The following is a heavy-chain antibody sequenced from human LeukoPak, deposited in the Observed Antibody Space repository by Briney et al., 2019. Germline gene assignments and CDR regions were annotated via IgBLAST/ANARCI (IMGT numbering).Heavy chain of an antibody. J-gene: IGHJ5*02. CDR3: ARVAYNDWSDP. Sequence: GRSLRLSCAASGFTVSSNYMSWVRQAPGKGLEWVSVIYRGGSPYYADSVKGRFTLSRDNSKNTLYLQMNSLRAEDTAVYYCARVAYNDWSDPWGQGTLVTVSS. V-gene: IGHV3-53*01. D-gene: IGHD1-14*01. CDR1: GFTVSSNY. CDR2: IYRGGSP.